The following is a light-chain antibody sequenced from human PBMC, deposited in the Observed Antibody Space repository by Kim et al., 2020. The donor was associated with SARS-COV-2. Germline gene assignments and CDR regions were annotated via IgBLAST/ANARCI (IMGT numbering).Light chain of an antibody. J-gene: IGKJ5*01. CDR1: QSVGTN. V-gene: IGKV3-15*01. Sequence: IWLTQSPATLSVSPGERATLSCRASQSVGTNLAWYQQTPGQAPRLLIYRISSRATGIPARFSGSGSGTEFTLTISSLQSEDSAVYYCQQYNSWPPVTFGQETRLEIK. CDR2: RIS. CDR3: QQYNSWPPVT.